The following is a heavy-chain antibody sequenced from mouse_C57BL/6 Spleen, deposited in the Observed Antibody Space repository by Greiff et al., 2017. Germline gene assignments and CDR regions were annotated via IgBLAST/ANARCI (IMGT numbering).Heavy chain of an antibody. V-gene: IGHV3-6*01. CDR2: ISYDGSN. Sequence: ESGPGLVKPSQSLSLTCSVTGYSITSGYYWNWIRQFPGNKLEWMGYISYDGSNNYNPSLKNRISITRDTSKNQFFLKLNSVTTEDTATYYCARDSDYYGSSEGYFDVWGTGTTVTVSS. J-gene: IGHJ1*03. D-gene: IGHD1-1*01. CDR1: GYSITSGYY. CDR3: ARDSDYYGSSEGYFDV.